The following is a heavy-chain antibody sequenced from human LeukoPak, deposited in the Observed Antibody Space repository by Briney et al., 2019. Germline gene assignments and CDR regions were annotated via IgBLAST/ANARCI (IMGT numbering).Heavy chain of an antibody. D-gene: IGHD6-13*01. CDR2: IIPIFGTA. Sequence: SVKGTCKASGGTFRSYAISWVRQAPGQGLEWMGGIIPIFGTANYAQKFQGRVTITADESTSTAYMELSSLRSEDTAVYYCTGYSSSWYLSDYWGQGTLVTVSS. CDR1: GGTFRSYA. J-gene: IGHJ4*02. CDR3: TGYSSSWYLSDY. V-gene: IGHV1-69*13.